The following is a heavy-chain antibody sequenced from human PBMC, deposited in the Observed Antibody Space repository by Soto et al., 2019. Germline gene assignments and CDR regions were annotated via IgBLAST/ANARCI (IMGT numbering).Heavy chain of an antibody. J-gene: IGHJ5*02. CDR1: GGSISSGGYY. CDR2: IYYSGST. D-gene: IGHD6-6*01. Sequence: SETLSLTCTVSGGSISSGGYYWSWIRQHPGKGLEWIGYIYYSGSTYYNPSLKSRVTISVDTSKNQFSLKLSSVTAADTAVYYCARVVEYSSLSGPQNWFDPWGQGTLVTVSS. V-gene: IGHV4-31*03. CDR3: ARVVEYSSLSGPQNWFDP.